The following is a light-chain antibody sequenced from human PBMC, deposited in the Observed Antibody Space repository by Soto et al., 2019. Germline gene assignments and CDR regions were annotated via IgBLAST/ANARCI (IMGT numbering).Light chain of an antibody. V-gene: IGLV2-8*01. CDR1: SSDVGDYNY. Sequence: QSVLTQPPSASGSPGQSVTISCTGTSSDVGDYNYVSWYQQHPGKAPKFIIYEVTKRPSGVPDRFSGSKSGNTASLTVSGLQAEDEADYYCSSYAGNNNLVFGGGTQLTVL. CDR3: SSYAGNNNLV. J-gene: IGLJ3*02. CDR2: EVT.